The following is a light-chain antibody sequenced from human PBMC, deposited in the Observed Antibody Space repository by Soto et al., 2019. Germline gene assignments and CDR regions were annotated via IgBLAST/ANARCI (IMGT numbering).Light chain of an antibody. CDR1: QGISSY. Sequence: DIQLTQSPSFLSSCVGDIFTITCRASQGISSYLAWYQQKPGKAPKLLIYAASTLQSGVPLRFSGSGSGTDFTLTISRLEPEDFAVYYCQQYGSSRWTFGQGTKVDIK. V-gene: IGKV1-9*01. CDR3: QQYGSSRWT. J-gene: IGKJ1*01. CDR2: AAS.